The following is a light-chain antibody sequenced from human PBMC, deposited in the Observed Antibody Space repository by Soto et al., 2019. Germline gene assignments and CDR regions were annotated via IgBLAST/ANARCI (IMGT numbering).Light chain of an antibody. V-gene: IGLV2-23*01. Sequence: QSVLTQPASVSGSPGQSITISCTGTSSDVGSYNLVSWYQQHPGKAPKLMIYEGSKRPSGVSNRFAGSKSGNTDSLTISGLQAEDEAEYYCCSYAGSSTYVVFGGGTKVTVL. CDR2: EGS. J-gene: IGLJ2*01. CDR3: CSYAGSSTYVV. CDR1: SSDVGSYNL.